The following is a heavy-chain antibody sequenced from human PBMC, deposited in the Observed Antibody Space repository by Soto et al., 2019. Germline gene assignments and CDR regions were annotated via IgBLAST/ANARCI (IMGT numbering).Heavy chain of an antibody. CDR1: GGSISSFFYY. Sequence: PSETLSLTWTVSGGSISSFFYYWSWIRQHPGKGLEWIGYIYYSGSTYYNPSLKSRVTISVDTSKNQFSLKLSSVTAADTAVYYCARRVAAAGNFDYWGQGTLVTVSS. D-gene: IGHD6-13*01. J-gene: IGHJ4*02. CDR2: IYYSGST. CDR3: ARRVAAAGNFDY. V-gene: IGHV4-31*02.